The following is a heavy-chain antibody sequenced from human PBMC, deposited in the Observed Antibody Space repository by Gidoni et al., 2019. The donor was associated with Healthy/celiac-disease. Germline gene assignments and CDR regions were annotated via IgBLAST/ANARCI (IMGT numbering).Heavy chain of an antibody. CDR1: GFTVSSNY. J-gene: IGHJ4*02. V-gene: IGHV3-53*01. Sequence: EVQLVESGGGLIQPGGSLRLSCAASGFTVSSNYMSWVRQAPGKGLEWVSVIYSGGSTYYADSVKGRFTISRDNSKNTLYLQMNSLRAEDTAVYYCARAPYSGSPWGWFDYWGQGTLVTVSS. D-gene: IGHD1-26*01. CDR2: IYSGGST. CDR3: ARAPYSGSPWGWFDY.